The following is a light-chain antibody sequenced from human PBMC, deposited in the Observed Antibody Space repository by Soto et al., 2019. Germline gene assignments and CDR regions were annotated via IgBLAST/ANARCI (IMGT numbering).Light chain of an antibody. Sequence: DIQMTQSPSSLSASVGDRVTITCQASQGISNYLAWYQQKPGKVPKLLIYAASTLQSRVPSRFSGSGSGTDFTLTISSLQPEDVATYYCQKYHSAPFTFGPGTKVDIK. V-gene: IGKV1-27*01. CDR1: QGISNY. J-gene: IGKJ3*01. CDR3: QKYHSAPFT. CDR2: AAS.